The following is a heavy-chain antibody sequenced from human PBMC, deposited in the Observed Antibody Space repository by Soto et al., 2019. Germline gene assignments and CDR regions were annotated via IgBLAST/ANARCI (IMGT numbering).Heavy chain of an antibody. Sequence: SETLSLTCTVSGGSISSYYWSWIRQPPGKGLEWIGYIYYSGSTNYNPSLKSRVTISVDTSKNQFSLKLSSVTAADTAVYYCARAQYDILTGPKTNYYYYLDVWGKGTTVTVSS. V-gene: IGHV4-59*08. D-gene: IGHD3-9*01. J-gene: IGHJ6*03. CDR1: GGSISSYY. CDR3: ARAQYDILTGPKTNYYYYLDV. CDR2: IYYSGST.